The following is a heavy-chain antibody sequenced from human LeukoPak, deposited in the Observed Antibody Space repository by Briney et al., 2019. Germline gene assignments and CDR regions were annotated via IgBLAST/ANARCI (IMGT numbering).Heavy chain of an antibody. V-gene: IGHV3-7*01. J-gene: IGHJ4*02. CDR3: ARGWIAVPGTPLGY. CDR1: QFTFSSYW. CDR2: IKQDGSEK. Sequence: GGSLRLSCAASQFTFSSYWMSWVRQAPGKGLEWVANIKQDGSEKYYVDSVKGRFTISRDNAKNSLYLQMNSLRAEDTAVYYCARGWIAVPGTPLGYWGQGTLVTVSS. D-gene: IGHD6-13*01.